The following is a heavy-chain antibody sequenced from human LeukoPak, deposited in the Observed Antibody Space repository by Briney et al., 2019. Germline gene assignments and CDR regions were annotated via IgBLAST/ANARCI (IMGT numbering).Heavy chain of an antibody. CDR1: GYTFTGYY. Sequence: ASVKVSCKASGYTFTGYYMHWVRQAPGQGLEWMGWINPNSGGTNYAQKFQGRVTMTRDTSISTAYMELSRLRSDDTAVYYCARAPPLDQRFDPWGQGTLVTVSS. D-gene: IGHD3/OR15-3a*01. CDR2: INPNSGGT. V-gene: IGHV1-2*02. CDR3: ARAPPLDQRFDP. J-gene: IGHJ5*02.